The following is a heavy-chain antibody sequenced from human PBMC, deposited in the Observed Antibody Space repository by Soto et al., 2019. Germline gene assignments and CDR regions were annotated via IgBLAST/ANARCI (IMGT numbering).Heavy chain of an antibody. V-gene: IGHV3-21*01. J-gene: IGHJ4*02. CDR1: GFTFSNYG. D-gene: IGHD6-19*01. CDR3: AREDSIIIPAVADF. Sequence: PGGSLRLSCAVSGFTFSNYGISWVRQAPGKGLEWVSSVSKSDYTYYSDSVKGRFTISRDNAKNSVSLQMNNLRAEDTAVYYCAREDSIIIPAVADFWGQGTLVTVSS. CDR2: VSKSDYT.